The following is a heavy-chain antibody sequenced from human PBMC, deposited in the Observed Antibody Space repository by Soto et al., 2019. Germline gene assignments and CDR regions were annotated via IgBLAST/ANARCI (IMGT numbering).Heavy chain of an antibody. CDR3: ARLGLKSHYYDSPDI. CDR1: GYTFTGYY. Sequence: ASVKVSCKASGYTFTGYYMHCVRQAPGQGLEWMGWINPNSGGTNYAQKFQGRVTMTRDTSISTAYMELSRLRSDDTAVYYCARLGLKSHYYDSPDIWGQGTMVTVSS. J-gene: IGHJ3*02. D-gene: IGHD3-22*01. CDR2: INPNSGGT. V-gene: IGHV1-2*02.